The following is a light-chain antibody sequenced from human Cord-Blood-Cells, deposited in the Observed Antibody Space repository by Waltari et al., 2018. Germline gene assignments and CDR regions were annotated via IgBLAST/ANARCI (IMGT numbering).Light chain of an antibody. CDR3: SSYTSSSTWV. V-gene: IGLV2-14*03. CDR2: DVS. CDR1: SSAVGGYNY. Sequence: QSALTPPASVSGSPGQSITISCTGTSSAVGGYNYVSWYQQNPGKAPKLMIYDVSNRPSGVSNRFSGSKSGNTASLTISGLQAEDEADYYCSSYTSSSTWVFGGGTKLTVL. J-gene: IGLJ3*02.